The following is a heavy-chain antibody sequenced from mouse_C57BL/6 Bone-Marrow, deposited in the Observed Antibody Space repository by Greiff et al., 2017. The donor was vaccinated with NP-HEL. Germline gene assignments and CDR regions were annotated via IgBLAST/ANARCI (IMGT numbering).Heavy chain of an antibody. Sequence: EVKLVESEGGLVQPGRSMKLSCTASGFTFSDYYMAWVRQVPEKGLEWVANINYDGSSTYYLDSLKSRFIISRDNAKNILYLQMSSLKSEDTATYYCARDRDWYFDVWGTGTTVTVSS. J-gene: IGHJ1*03. V-gene: IGHV5-16*01. CDR2: INYDGSST. CDR3: ARDRDWYFDV. CDR1: GFTFSDYY.